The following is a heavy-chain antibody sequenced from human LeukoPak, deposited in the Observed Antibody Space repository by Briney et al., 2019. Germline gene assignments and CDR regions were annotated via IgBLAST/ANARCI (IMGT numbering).Heavy chain of an antibody. D-gene: IGHD3-16*01. Sequence: SQTLSLTCTVSGGSISSGSYYWSWIRQPAGKGLEWIGRIYTSGSTNYNPSLKSRVTTSVDTSKDQFSLKLSSVTAADTAVYYCARTHPMITFGGVIRYYFDYWGQGTLVTVSS. J-gene: IGHJ4*02. CDR1: GGSISSGSYY. V-gene: IGHV4-61*02. CDR2: IYTSGST. CDR3: ARTHPMITFGGVIRYYFDY.